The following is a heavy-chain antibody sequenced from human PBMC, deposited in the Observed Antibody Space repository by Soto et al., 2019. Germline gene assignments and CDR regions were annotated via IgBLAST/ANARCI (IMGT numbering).Heavy chain of an antibody. CDR2: FYYTGST. D-gene: IGHD6-13*01. CDR1: GGSVSSGNYY. CDR3: ARHSNQYRKSLDF. Sequence: SETLSVTCTVSGGSVSSGNYYWSWIRQPPGKGLEWIGYFYYTGSTNYNPSLKSRVTISIDASKNQFSLKLSSVTAADTAVYYCARHSNQYRKSLDFWGQGTPVTVSS. V-gene: IGHV4-61*01. J-gene: IGHJ4*02.